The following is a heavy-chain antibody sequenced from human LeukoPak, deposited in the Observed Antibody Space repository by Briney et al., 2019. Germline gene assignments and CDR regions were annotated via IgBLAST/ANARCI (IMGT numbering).Heavy chain of an antibody. Sequence: GGSLRLSCAASGFIFSSYAMNWVRQAPEKGLEWVSTIHGGGDVAFYADSVKGRFTISRDNSRNTLYLQMNSLRAEDTAVYYCAKAVRGSGSAPDYWGQGTLVTVSS. D-gene: IGHD3-10*01. V-gene: IGHV3-23*01. CDR3: AKAVRGSGSAPDY. J-gene: IGHJ4*02. CDR1: GFIFSSYA. CDR2: IHGGGDVA.